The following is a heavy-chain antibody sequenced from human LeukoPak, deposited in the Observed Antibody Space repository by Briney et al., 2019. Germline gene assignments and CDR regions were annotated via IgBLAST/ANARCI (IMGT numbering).Heavy chain of an antibody. D-gene: IGHD6-13*01. Sequence: GGSLRLSCAASGFTVSSNYMSWVRQAPGKGLEWVSVIYSGGSTYYADSVKGRFTISRDNSKNTLYLQMNSLRAEDTAVYYCARDRVPSSSWWEDYYYGMDVWGQGTTVTVSS. CDR2: IYSGGST. J-gene: IGHJ6*02. CDR1: GFTVSSNY. CDR3: ARDRVPSSSWWEDYYYGMDV. V-gene: IGHV3-53*01.